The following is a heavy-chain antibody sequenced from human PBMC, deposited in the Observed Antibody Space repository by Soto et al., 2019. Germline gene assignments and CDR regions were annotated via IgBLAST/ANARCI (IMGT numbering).Heavy chain of an antibody. J-gene: IGHJ6*03. CDR3: ARLDIVVVPAAMGYYYYYYMDV. Sequence: GGSLRLSCAASGFTFSSYWMSWVRQAPGKGLEWVANIKQDGSEKYYVDSVKGRFTISRDNAKNSLYLQMNSLRAEDTAVYYCARLDIVVVPAAMGYYYYYYMDVWGKGTTVTVSS. V-gene: IGHV3-7*01. CDR1: GFTFSSYW. CDR2: IKQDGSEK. D-gene: IGHD2-2*03.